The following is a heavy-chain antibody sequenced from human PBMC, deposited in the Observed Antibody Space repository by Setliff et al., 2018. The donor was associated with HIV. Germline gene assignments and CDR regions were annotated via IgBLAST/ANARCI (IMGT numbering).Heavy chain of an antibody. Sequence: PSETLSLTCTVSGETIRNGFYYWHWMRQPPGKGLEWIGSIYYSGSTHYKSSLKSRVTISVDTSKNQFSLRLNSVTAADTAVYFCARGGAVSADFDSWGQGTLVTVSS. CDR1: GETIRNGFYY. CDR3: ARGGAVSADFDS. CDR2: IYYSGST. V-gene: IGHV4-39*07. D-gene: IGHD3-16*01. J-gene: IGHJ5*01.